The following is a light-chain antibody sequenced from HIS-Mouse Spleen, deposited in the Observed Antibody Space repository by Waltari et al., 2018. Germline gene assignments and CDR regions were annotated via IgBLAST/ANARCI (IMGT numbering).Light chain of an antibody. Sequence: QSALTQPRSVSGSPGQSVTISCTGTSSDVGGYNYVSWYQQHPGKAPKLMIYDVSNRPSGVPDRVPGAKSGNTASLTIAGLQAEDEADYYCCSYAGSYTWVFGGGTKLTVL. CDR1: SSDVGGYNY. CDR2: DVS. CDR3: CSYAGSYTWV. V-gene: IGLV2-11*01. J-gene: IGLJ3*02.